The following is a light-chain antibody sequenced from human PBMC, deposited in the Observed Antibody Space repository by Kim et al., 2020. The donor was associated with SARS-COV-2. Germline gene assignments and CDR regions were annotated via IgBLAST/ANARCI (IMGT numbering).Light chain of an antibody. V-gene: IGKV3-20*01. J-gene: IGKJ2*01. CDR3: QQYGSSPFT. Sequence: WLPEEEAALSCRARQGVSSTYVAWYPHKPGQAPQRRIYGASSRATGIPDRFSGSWSVTDFTLTISRLEREDFTAYYCQQYGSSPFTFGQGTKLGVK. CDR2: GAS. CDR1: QGVSSTY.